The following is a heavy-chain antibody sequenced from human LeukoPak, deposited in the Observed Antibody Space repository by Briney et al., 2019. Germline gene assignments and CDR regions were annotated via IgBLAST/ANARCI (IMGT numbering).Heavy chain of an antibody. CDR2: ISGYNGNT. CDR1: GYTFNSHG. D-gene: IGHD3-22*01. V-gene: IGHV1-18*01. CDR3: ARDNYDNSGYYYDGASDV. Sequence: ASVKVSCKASGYTFNSHGFSWVRQAPGQGLEWMGWISGYNGNTDYAQKFQGRVAMTTDTSRSTAYMELKSLKFDDTAVYYCARDNYDNSGYYYDGASDVWGQGTMVNVSS. J-gene: IGHJ3*01.